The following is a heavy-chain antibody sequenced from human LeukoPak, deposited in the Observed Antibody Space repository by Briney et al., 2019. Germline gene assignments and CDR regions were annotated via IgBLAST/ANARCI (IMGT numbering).Heavy chain of an antibody. CDR2: IKSKTDGGTT. CDR1: GFTFSNAW. Sequence: PGGSLRLSCAASGFTFSNAWMSWVRQAPGKGLEWVGRIKSKTDGGTTDYAAPVKGRFTISRDDSENTLYLQMNSLRAEDTAVYYCAHDYGEHQFDYWGQGTLVTVSS. J-gene: IGHJ4*02. CDR3: AHDYGEHQFDY. D-gene: IGHD4-17*01. V-gene: IGHV3-15*01.